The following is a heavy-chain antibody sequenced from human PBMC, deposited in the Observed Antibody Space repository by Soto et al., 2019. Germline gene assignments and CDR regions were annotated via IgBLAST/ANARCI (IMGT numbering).Heavy chain of an antibody. CDR1: GYTLTELS. CDR3: ATLYCGGDCPSEWYFDL. Sequence: QVQLVQSGAEVKKPGASVKVSCKVSGYTLTELSMHWVRQAPGKGLEWMGGFDPEDGETIYALKFQGRVTMTEDTSTDTAYMELSSLRSEDTAVYYCATLYCGGDCPSEWYFDLWGSGTLVTVSS. D-gene: IGHD2-21*02. V-gene: IGHV1-24*01. J-gene: IGHJ2*01. CDR2: FDPEDGET.